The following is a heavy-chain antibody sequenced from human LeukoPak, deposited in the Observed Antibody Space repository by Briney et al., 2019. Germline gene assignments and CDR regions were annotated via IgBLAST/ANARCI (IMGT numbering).Heavy chain of an antibody. V-gene: IGHV1-18*01. J-gene: IGHJ4*02. CDR3: ARDHSSPWYFDY. D-gene: IGHD6-6*01. Sequence: GASVKVSCKASGYAFTSYGISRVRQAPGQGLEWMGWISAYNGNTNYAQKLQGRVTMTTDTSTSTAYMELRSLRSDDTAVYYCARDHSSPWYFDYWGQGTLVTVSS. CDR2: ISAYNGNT. CDR1: GYAFTSYG.